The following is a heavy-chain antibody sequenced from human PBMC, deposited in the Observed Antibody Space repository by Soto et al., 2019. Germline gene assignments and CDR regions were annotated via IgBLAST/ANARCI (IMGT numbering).Heavy chain of an antibody. CDR3: AGDPDSHYNDSHAYASP. Sequence: QVQLVQSGAEVKKPGSSVKVSCKASGGTFSTYTITWVRQAPGQGLEWMGRIIPIIGIINYAQKFQGRVTITAEKFTGTAYMELTRLRSDDTAVYYCAGDPDSHYNDSHAYASPLGQGTLVTVSS. J-gene: IGHJ5*02. D-gene: IGHD3-22*01. CDR1: GGTFSTYT. CDR2: IIPIIGII. V-gene: IGHV1-69*08.